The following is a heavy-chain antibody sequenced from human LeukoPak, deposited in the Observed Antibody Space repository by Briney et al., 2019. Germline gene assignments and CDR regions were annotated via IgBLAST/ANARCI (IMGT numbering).Heavy chain of an antibody. CDR2: INWNGGST. J-gene: IGHJ4*02. CDR3: ARDLYSSSWYYFDY. CDR1: GFTFDDYG. D-gene: IGHD6-13*01. Sequence: GGSLRLSXAASGFTFDDYGMSWVRQAPGKGMEWVSGINWNGGSTGYADSVKGRFTISRDNAKNSLYLQMNSLRAEDTALYYCARDLYSSSWYYFDYWGQGTLVTVSS. V-gene: IGHV3-20*04.